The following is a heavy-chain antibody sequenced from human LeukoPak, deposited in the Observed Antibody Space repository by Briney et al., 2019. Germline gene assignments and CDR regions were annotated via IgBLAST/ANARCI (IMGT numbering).Heavy chain of an antibody. V-gene: IGHV1-18*01. Sequence: SVKVSCKASGYTFTSYGISWVRQAPGQGLEWMGWISAYNGNTNYAQKLQGRVTMTTDTSTSTVHMELSGLRSEDTAVYYCARDQEGFDYWGQGTLVTVSS. CDR2: ISAYNGNT. J-gene: IGHJ4*02. CDR1: GYTFTSYG. CDR3: ARDQEGFDY.